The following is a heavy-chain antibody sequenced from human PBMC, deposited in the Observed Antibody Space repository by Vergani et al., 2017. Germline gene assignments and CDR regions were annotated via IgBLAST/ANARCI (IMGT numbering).Heavy chain of an antibody. V-gene: IGHV3-21*01. CDR3: ARLLPRLDAFDI. Sequence: EVQLVESGGGLVKPGGSLRLSCAASGFTFSSYSMNWVRQAPGKGLEWVSSISSSSSYIYYADSVKGRFTISRDNAKNSLYLQMNSLRAEDTAVYYCARLLPRLDAFDIWGQGTMVTVSS. J-gene: IGHJ3*02. CDR2: ISSSSSYI. CDR1: GFTFSSYS.